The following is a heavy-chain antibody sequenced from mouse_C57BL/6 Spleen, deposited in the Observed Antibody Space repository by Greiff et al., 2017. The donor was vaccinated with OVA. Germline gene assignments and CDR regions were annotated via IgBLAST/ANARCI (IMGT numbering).Heavy chain of an antibody. V-gene: IGHV1-55*01. CDR2: IYPGSGSP. CDR1: GYTFTSYW. Sequence: QVQLKQPGAELVKPGASVKMSCKASGYTFTSYWITWVKQRPGQGLEWIGDIYPGSGSPNYNEKFKSKATLTVDTSSSTAYMQLSSLTSEDAAVDYCAREYYGSSVIDYWGQGTTLTVSS. J-gene: IGHJ2*01. D-gene: IGHD1-1*01. CDR3: AREYYGSSVIDY.